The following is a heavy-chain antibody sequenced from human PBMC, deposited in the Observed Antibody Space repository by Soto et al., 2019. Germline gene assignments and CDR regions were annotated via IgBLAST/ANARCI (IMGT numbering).Heavy chain of an antibody. J-gene: IGHJ6*02. V-gene: IGHV3-23*01. CDR3: AKILSTVTTYYYGMDV. CDR2: ISGSGGDT. CDR1: GFSFSTYP. D-gene: IGHD4-17*01. Sequence: GGSLRLCCAASGFSFSTYPMTWVRQAPGKRLEGVSSISGSGGDTYYIDSVKGRFTISRDNSKNTVYLQMNSLRAEDTAVYYCAKILSTVTTYYYGMDVWGQGTTVTVSS.